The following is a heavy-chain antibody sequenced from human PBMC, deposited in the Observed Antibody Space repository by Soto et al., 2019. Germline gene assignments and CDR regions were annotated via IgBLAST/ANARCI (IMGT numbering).Heavy chain of an antibody. CDR3: AGLGHFDLQYYFGY. D-gene: IGHD3-9*01. Sequence: SVPLSKTCTVSYGSINSGDYTWTCIRQPPGKGLEWIGYIYYSGSTIYNPSLKSRVTISVDTTNNQFSLKLSSVPAADTAVYYYAGLGHFDLQYYFGYWGQGTLVTVSS. V-gene: IGHV4-61*08. CDR1: YGSINSGDYT. J-gene: IGHJ4*02. CDR2: IYYSGST.